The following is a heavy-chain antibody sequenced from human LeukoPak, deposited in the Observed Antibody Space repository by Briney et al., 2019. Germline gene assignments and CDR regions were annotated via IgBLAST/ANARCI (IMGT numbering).Heavy chain of an antibody. CDR1: GFTVSSNY. CDR2: IYSGGST. J-gene: IGHJ5*02. CDR3: ARSTGIVGVRGWFDP. D-gene: IGHD3-22*01. Sequence: GGSLRLSCAASGFTVSSNYMSWVRQAPGKGLEWVSVIYSGGSTYYADSVKGRFTISRDNSKNTLYLQMNSLRAEDTAVYYCARSTGIVGVRGWFDPWGQGTLVTVSS. V-gene: IGHV3-66*01.